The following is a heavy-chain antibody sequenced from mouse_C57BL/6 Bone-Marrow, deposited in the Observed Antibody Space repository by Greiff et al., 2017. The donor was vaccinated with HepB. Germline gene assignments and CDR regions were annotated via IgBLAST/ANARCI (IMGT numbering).Heavy chain of an antibody. CDR3: ARGGLTYAMDY. Sequence: VKLMESGGGLVQPGGSLKLSCAASGFTFSDYGMAWVRQAPRKGPEWVAFISNLAYSIYYAATVTGRFTISRENAKNTLYLEMSRLRSEDTAMYYCARGGLTYAMDYWGQGTSVTVSS. CDR2: ISNLAYSI. CDR1: GFTFSDYG. V-gene: IGHV5-15*01. J-gene: IGHJ4*01.